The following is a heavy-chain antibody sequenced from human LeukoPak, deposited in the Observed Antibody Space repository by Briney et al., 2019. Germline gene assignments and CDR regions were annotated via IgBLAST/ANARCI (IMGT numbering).Heavy chain of an antibody. J-gene: IGHJ4*02. Sequence: GGSLRLSCAASGFTFSNYAMSWVRQAPRKGLEWVSVISGSGDSTYYADSVKGRFTIYRDNSKNTLYLHMNSLRAEDTAIYYCAKRDPTGYSDYWGQGTLVTVSS. CDR3: AKRDPTGYSDY. CDR1: GFTFSNYA. CDR2: ISGSGDST. V-gene: IGHV3-23*01. D-gene: IGHD2-8*02.